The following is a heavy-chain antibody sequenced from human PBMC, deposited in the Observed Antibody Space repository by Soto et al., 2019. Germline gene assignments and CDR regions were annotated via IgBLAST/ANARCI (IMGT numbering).Heavy chain of an antibody. D-gene: IGHD2-2*01. CDR2: ISYDGSDK. V-gene: IGHV3-30-3*01. Sequence: QAHLEESGGGVVQPGGSLRLSCAGSGFDFSGYTIHWVRQAPGKGLEWVAVISYDGSDKYYADSVKGRFTISRDNAKKTLYLQMNSLRIEDTAVYYCARVDCSTTTCYYYGFDVWGQGTTVTVSS. CDR3: ARVDCSTTTCYYYGFDV. CDR1: GFDFSGYT. J-gene: IGHJ6*02.